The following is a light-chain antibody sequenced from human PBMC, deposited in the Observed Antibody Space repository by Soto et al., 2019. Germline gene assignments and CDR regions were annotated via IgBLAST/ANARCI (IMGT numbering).Light chain of an antibody. V-gene: IGLV1-51*01. J-gene: IGLJ2*01. CDR1: SSNIGDNN. CDR3: GTWYSSLSAGV. Sequence: QSVLTQPPSVSASPGQKVTISCSGRSSNIGDNNVSWYQQLPGTAPKLLIYDNNKRPSGIADRFSGSKSGTSAALGITGLQTADEADYFCGTWYSSLSAGVFGAGTKLTVL. CDR2: DNN.